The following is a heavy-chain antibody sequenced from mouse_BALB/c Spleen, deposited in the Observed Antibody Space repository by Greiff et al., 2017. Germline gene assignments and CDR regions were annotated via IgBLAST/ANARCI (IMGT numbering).Heavy chain of an antibody. CDR1: GYSITSDYA. D-gene: IGHD3-3*01. Sequence: DVKLQESGPGLVKPSQSLSLTCTVTGYSITSDYAWNWIRQFPGNKLEWMGYISYSGSTSYNPSLKSRISITRDTSKNQFFLQLNSVTTEDTATYYCAREGGRTDVWGAGTTVTVSS. J-gene: IGHJ1*01. V-gene: IGHV3-2*02. CDR3: AREGGRTDV. CDR2: ISYSGST.